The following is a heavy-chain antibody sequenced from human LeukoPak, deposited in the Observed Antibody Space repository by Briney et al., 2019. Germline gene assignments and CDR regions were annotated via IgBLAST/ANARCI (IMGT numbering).Heavy chain of an antibody. Sequence: ASVKVSCKASGYTFTSHYMHWVRQAPGQGLEWMGVIIPIFGTIRYAQKFQGRVTITADESTSTAYMELSSLRSEDTAVYYCARVGGSCSSTSCYAYFDYWGQGTLVTVSS. J-gene: IGHJ4*02. CDR3: ARVGGSCSSTSCYAYFDY. CDR1: GYTFTSHY. CDR2: IIPIFGTI. V-gene: IGHV1-69*13. D-gene: IGHD2-2*01.